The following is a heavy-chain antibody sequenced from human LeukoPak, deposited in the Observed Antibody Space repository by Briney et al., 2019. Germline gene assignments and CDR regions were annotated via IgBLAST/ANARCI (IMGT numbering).Heavy chain of an antibody. V-gene: IGHV3-66*01. CDR2: IYSDGST. CDR1: GFIVSSNY. J-gene: IGHJ4*02. Sequence: GGSLRLSCAASGFIVSSNYMSWVRQAPGKGLEWVSIIYSDGSTYYADSVKGRFTISRDNSKNTLYLQMNSLRAEDTAMYFCARDKGGMVPFDHWGQGTLVTVSS. D-gene: IGHD3-10*01. CDR3: ARDKGGMVPFDH.